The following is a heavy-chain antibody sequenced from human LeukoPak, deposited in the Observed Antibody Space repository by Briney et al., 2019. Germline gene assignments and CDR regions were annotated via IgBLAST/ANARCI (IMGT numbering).Heavy chain of an antibody. J-gene: IGHJ5*02. D-gene: IGHD2-2*01. Sequence: GGSLRLSCAASGFTFDDYAMHWVRQAPGKGLEWVSGISWNSGSIGYVDSVKGRFTISRDNAKNSLYLQMNSLRAEDTAVYYCARLGYCSSTSCPPWGQGTLVTVSS. CDR2: ISWNSGSI. CDR3: ARLGYCSSTSCPP. V-gene: IGHV3-9*01. CDR1: GFTFDDYA.